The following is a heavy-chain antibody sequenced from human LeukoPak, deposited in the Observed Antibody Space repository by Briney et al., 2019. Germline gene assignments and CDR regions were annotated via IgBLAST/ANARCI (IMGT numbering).Heavy chain of an antibody. CDR1: GFTFSSYA. J-gene: IGHJ4*02. V-gene: IGHV3-23*01. CDR2: ISGGGGAT. Sequence: GGSLRLSCAASGFTFSSYAMSWVRQAPGRGLEWVSTISGGGGATYYADSVKGRFTISRDNSKNTMYLQMNSLRAEDTAVYYCAKGHLMVYASYFDYWGQGTLVTVSS. CDR3: AKGHLMVYASYFDY. D-gene: IGHD2-8*01.